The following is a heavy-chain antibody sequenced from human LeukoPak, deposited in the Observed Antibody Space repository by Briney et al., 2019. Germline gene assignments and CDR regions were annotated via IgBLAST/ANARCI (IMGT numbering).Heavy chain of an antibody. Sequence: ASVKVSCKASGYTFTSYDINWVRQATGQGLEWMGWMNPNSGNTGYAQKFQGRVTMTRNTSISTAYMELSSLRSGDTAVYYCARDSSYYDSSADNRFDPWGQGTLVTVSS. J-gene: IGHJ5*02. CDR1: GYTFTSYD. D-gene: IGHD3-22*01. V-gene: IGHV1-8*01. CDR2: MNPNSGNT. CDR3: ARDSSYYDSSADNRFDP.